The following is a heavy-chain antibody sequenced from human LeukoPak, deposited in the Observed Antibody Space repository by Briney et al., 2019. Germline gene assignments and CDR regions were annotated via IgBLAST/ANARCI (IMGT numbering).Heavy chain of an antibody. CDR1: GFTFSSYA. J-gene: IGHJ4*02. V-gene: IGHV3-23*01. Sequence: GGSLRLSCAASGFTFSSYAMSWVRQAPGKGLEWVSAISGSGGSTYYADSVKGRFTISRDNSKNTLYLQTNSLRAEDTAVYYCATSLIVVVTAQPDYWGQGTLVTVSS. CDR2: ISGSGGST. CDR3: ATSLIVVVTAQPDY. D-gene: IGHD2-21*02.